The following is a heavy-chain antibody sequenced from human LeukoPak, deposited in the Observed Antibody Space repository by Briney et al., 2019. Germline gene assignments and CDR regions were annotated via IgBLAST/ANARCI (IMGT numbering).Heavy chain of an antibody. Sequence: PSGTLSLTCAVYGGSFSGYYWSWIRQPPGKGLEWIGEINHSGSTNYNPSLKSRVTISVDTSKNQFSLKLSSVTAADTAVYYCARRSGWYSPFDYWGQGTLVTVSS. D-gene: IGHD6-19*01. V-gene: IGHV4-34*01. J-gene: IGHJ4*02. CDR1: GGSFSGYY. CDR3: ARRSGWYSPFDY. CDR2: INHSGST.